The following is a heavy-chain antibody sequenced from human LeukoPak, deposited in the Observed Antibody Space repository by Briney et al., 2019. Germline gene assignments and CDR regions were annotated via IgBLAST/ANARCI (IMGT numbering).Heavy chain of an antibody. V-gene: IGHV4-34*01. Sequence: RASETLSLTCAVYGGSFSGYYWSWIRQPPGKGLEWIGEINHSGSTNYNPSLKSRVTISVDTSKNQFSLKLSSVTAADTAVYYCARRSSYCSSTSCYFWFDPWGQGTLVTVSS. CDR1: GGSFSGYY. J-gene: IGHJ5*02. D-gene: IGHD2-2*01. CDR2: INHSGST. CDR3: ARRSSYCSSTSCYFWFDP.